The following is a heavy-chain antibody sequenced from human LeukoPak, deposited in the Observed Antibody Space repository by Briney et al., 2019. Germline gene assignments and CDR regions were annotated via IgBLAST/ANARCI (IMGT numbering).Heavy chain of an antibody. V-gene: IGHV1-18*01. J-gene: IGHJ4*02. CDR3: ARGLAVAVPYYFDY. Sequence: ASVKVSCKASGYTFTSYGSSWVRQAPGQGLEWMGWISAYNGNTNYAQKLQGRVTMTTDTSTSTAYMELRSLRSDDTAVYYCARGLAVAVPYYFDYWGQGTLVTVSS. CDR2: ISAYNGNT. D-gene: IGHD6-19*01. CDR1: GYTFTSYG.